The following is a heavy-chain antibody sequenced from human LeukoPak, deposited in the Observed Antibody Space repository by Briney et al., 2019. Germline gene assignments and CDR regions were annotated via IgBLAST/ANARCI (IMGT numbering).Heavy chain of an antibody. Sequence: SETLSLTCTVSGGSISSSSYYWGWIRQPPGKGLEWIGSIYYSGSTYYNPSLESRVTISVDTSKNQFSLKLSSVTAADTAVYYCARDWTAGQRLYYFDYWGQGTLVTVPS. D-gene: IGHD3/OR15-3a*01. CDR2: IYYSGST. CDR3: ARDWTAGQRLYYFDY. V-gene: IGHV4-39*07. CDR1: GGSISSSSYY. J-gene: IGHJ4*02.